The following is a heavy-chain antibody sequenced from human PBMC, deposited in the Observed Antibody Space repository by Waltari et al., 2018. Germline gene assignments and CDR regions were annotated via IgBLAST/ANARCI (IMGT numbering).Heavy chain of an antibody. D-gene: IGHD5-18*01. V-gene: IGHV4-39*01. CDR1: GGSISSSNYY. Sequence: QLQLQESGPGLVKPSVTLSLTCTVSGGSISSSNYYWEWIRQPPGKGLEWIGSIYYSATTYYNPSLKSRFTISVDTSKNQFSLKLSSVTAADTAMYYCARQCKVYNYVLGDYYYYGMDVWGQGTTVTVSS. CDR2: IYYSATT. J-gene: IGHJ6*02. CDR3: ARQCKVYNYVLGDYYYYGMDV.